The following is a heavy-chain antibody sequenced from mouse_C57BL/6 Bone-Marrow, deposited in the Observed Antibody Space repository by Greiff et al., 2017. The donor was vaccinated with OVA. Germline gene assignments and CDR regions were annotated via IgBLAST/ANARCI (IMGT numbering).Heavy chain of an antibody. V-gene: IGHV5-12*01. Sequence: EVKLMESGGGLVQPGGSLKLSCAASGFTFSDYYMYWVRQTPEKRLEWVAYISNGGGSTYYPDTVKGRFTISRDNAKNTLYLQMSRLKSEDTAMYYCARRPVVARDYYAMDYWGQGTSVTVSS. J-gene: IGHJ4*01. CDR2: ISNGGGST. CDR1: GFTFSDYY. D-gene: IGHD1-1*01. CDR3: ARRPVVARDYYAMDY.